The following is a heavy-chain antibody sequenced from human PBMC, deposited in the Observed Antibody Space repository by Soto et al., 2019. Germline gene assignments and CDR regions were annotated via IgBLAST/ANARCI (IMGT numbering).Heavy chain of an antibody. J-gene: IGHJ4*02. CDR2: MNPESGNI. CDR1: GYTFTSYY. V-gene: IGHV1-8*01. Sequence: AASVKGSCKASGYTFTSYYMNWVRQATGQGLEWMGWMNPESGNIGYGERFQGRVTMTRNTSTSTAYMDLIGLRSDDTAVYYCARFVRHQLPTIDFWGQGTLVTVSS. CDR3: ARFVRHQLPTIDF. D-gene: IGHD2-2*01.